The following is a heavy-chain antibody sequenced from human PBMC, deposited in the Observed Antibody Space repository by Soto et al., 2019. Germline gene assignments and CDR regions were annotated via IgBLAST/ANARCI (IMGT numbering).Heavy chain of an antibody. CDR2: IYPGDSDT. CDR3: ASLGLGYSSSWNAFDI. V-gene: IGHV5-51*01. Sequence: GESLKISCKGSGYSFTSYWIGWVRQMPGKGLEWMGIIYPGDSDTRYSPSFQGQVTISADKSISTAYLQWSSLTASDTAMYYCASLGLGYSSSWNAFDIWGQGPMVTVSS. CDR1: GYSFTSYW. D-gene: IGHD6-13*01. J-gene: IGHJ3*02.